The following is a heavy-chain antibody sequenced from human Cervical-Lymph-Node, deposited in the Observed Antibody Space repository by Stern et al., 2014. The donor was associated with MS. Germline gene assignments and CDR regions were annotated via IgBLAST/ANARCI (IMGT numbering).Heavy chain of an antibody. J-gene: IGHJ4*02. CDR1: GFTFSSYS. CDR3: ARVVLDYYDSSGYADY. Sequence: EVQLVESGGGLVKPGGSLRLSCAASGFTFSSYSMNWVRQAPGKGLEWVSSISSSSSYIYYADSVKGRFTISRDNAKNSLYLQMNSLRAEDTAVYYCARVVLDYYDSSGYADYWGQGTLVTVSS. D-gene: IGHD3-22*01. V-gene: IGHV3-21*01. CDR2: ISSSSSYI.